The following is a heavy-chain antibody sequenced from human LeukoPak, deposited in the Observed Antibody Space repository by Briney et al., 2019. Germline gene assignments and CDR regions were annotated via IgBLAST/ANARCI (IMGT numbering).Heavy chain of an antibody. Sequence: SETLSLTCAVYGGSLSGYYWSWIRQSPEKGLEWIAEINHSGNINYNPSLQSRLTISVDTSKSQFSLRLNSVTAADTAVYYCAREVIEYSSSSPTRWFDPWGQGTLVTVSS. CDR3: AREVIEYSSSSPTRWFDP. CDR2: INHSGNI. V-gene: IGHV4-34*01. CDR1: GGSLSGYY. J-gene: IGHJ5*02. D-gene: IGHD6-6*01.